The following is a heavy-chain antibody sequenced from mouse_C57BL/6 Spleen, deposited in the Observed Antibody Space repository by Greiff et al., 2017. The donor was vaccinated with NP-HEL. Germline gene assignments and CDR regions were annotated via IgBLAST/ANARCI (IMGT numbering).Heavy chain of an antibody. D-gene: IGHD2-10*02. CDR3: ARDRYGTRAMDY. CDR2: ISSGSSTI. CDR1: GFTFSDYG. Sequence: VQLKESGGGLVKPGGSLKLSCAASGFTFSDYGMHWVRQAPEKGLEWVAYISSGSSTIYYADTVKGRFTISRDNAKNTLFLQMTSLRSEDTAMYYCARDRYGTRAMDYWGQGTSVTVSS. V-gene: IGHV5-17*01. J-gene: IGHJ4*01.